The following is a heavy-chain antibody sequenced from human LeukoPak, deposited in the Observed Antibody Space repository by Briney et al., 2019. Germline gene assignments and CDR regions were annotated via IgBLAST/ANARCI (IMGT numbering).Heavy chain of an antibody. CDR2: IYTSGST. Sequence: SETLSLTCTVSGGSISSYYWSWIRQPAGKGLEWIGRIYTSGSTNYNPSLKSRVTTSVDTSKNQFSLKLSSVTAADTAVYYCARYSVGSMITFGGVNYYFDYWGQGTLVTVSS. CDR1: GGSISSYY. CDR3: ARYSVGSMITFGGVNYYFDY. V-gene: IGHV4-4*07. J-gene: IGHJ4*02. D-gene: IGHD3-16*01.